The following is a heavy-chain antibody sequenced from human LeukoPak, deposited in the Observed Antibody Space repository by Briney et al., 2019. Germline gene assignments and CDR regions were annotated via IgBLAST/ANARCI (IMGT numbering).Heavy chain of an antibody. V-gene: IGHV3-20*01. D-gene: IGHD4-17*01. J-gene: IGHJ3*02. CDR3: ARAYGDYGGFAFDI. CDR2: INWNGGST. CDR1: GFTFDDYG. Sequence: PGGSLRLSCAASGFTFDDYGMSWVRQAPGKGLEWVSGINWNGGSTGYADSVKGRFTISRDNAKNSLYLQMNSLRAEDTALYHCARAYGDYGGFAFDIWGQGTMVTVSS.